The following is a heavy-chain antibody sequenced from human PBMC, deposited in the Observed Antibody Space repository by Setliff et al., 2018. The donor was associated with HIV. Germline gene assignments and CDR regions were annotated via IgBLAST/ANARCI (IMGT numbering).Heavy chain of an antibody. CDR1: GYSATAYW. CDR3: ANSHSAYFVDAFDI. Sequence: PGESLKISCKGSGYSATAYWIGWVRQMPGKGLEWMGIIYPDDSKIRYSPPFQGHVTISADKSINTAYLQWSSLKASDTAMYYCANSHSAYFVDAFDIWGQGTMVTVSS. D-gene: IGHD3-22*01. CDR2: IYPDDSKI. V-gene: IGHV5-51*01. J-gene: IGHJ3*02.